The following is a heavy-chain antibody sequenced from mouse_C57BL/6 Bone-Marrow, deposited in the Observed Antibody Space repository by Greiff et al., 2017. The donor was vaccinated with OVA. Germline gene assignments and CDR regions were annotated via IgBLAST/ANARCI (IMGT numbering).Heavy chain of an antibody. D-gene: IGHD2-5*01. CDR2: INPSSGYT. CDR3: ARDYSNYRAWFAY. Sequence: VQVVDSGAELAKPGASVKLSCKASGYTFTSYWMHWVKQRPGQGLEWIGYINPSSGYTKYNQKFKDKATLTADKSSSTAYMQLSSLTYEDSAVYYCARDYSNYRAWFAYWGQGTLVTVSA. V-gene: IGHV1-7*01. J-gene: IGHJ3*01. CDR1: GYTFTSYW.